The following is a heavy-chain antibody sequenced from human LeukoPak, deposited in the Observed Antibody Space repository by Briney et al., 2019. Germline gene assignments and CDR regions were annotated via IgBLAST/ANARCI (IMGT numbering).Heavy chain of an antibody. Sequence: PSETLSLTCAVYGGSFSGYYWSWIRQPPGKGLEWIGEINHSGSTNYNPSLKSRVTISVDTSKNQFSLKLSSVTAADTAVYYCARGRPPYYYYMDVWGKGTTVTVSS. CDR2: INHSGST. CDR1: GGSFSGYY. CDR3: ARGRPPYYYYMDV. J-gene: IGHJ6*03. V-gene: IGHV4-34*01.